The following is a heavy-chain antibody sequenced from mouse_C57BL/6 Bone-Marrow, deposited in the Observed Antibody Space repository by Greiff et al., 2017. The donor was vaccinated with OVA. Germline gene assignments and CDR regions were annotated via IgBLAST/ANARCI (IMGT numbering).Heavy chain of an antibody. CDR2: ISGGGGNT. CDR1: GFTFSSYT. D-gene: IGHD1-1*01. CDR3: ARREGYYYGSDWYFDV. J-gene: IGHJ1*03. Sequence: EVQGVESGGGLVKPGGSLKLSCAASGFTFSSYTMSWVRQTPEKRLEWVATISGGGGNTYYPDSVKGRFTISRDNAKNTLYLQMSSLRSEDTALYYCARREGYYYGSDWYFDVWGTGTTVTVSS. V-gene: IGHV5-9*01.